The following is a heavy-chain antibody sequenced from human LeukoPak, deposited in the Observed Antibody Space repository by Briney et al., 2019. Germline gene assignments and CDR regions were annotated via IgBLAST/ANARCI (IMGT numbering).Heavy chain of an antibody. V-gene: IGHV4-34*01. CDR1: GGSFSGYY. CDR2: INHSGST. D-gene: IGHD2-15*01. CDR3: ARGVLGYCSGGSCYQWFDP. J-gene: IGHJ5*02. Sequence: PSETLSLTCAVYGGSFSGYYWSWIRQPPGKGLEWIGGINHSGSTNYNPSLKSRVTISVDTSKNQFSLKLSSVTAADTAVYYCARGVLGYCSGGSCYQWFDPWGQGTLVTVSS.